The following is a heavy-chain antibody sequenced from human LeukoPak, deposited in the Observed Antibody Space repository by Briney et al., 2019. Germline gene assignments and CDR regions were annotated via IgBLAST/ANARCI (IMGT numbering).Heavy chain of an antibody. J-gene: IGHJ4*02. CDR1: GFTFSSYE. CDR3: ARVYGDGTFDY. V-gene: IGHV3-48*03. D-gene: IGHD4-17*01. CDR2: ISSSGSTI. Sequence: GGSLRLSCAASGFTFSSYEMNWVRQAPGKGLEWVSYISSSGSTIYYADSVKGRFTISGDNAKNSLYLQMNSLRAEDTAVYYCARVYGDGTFDYWGQGTLVTVSS.